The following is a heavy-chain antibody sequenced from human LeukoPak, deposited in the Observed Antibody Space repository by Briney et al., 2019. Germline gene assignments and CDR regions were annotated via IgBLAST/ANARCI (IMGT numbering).Heavy chain of an antibody. CDR3: TRLEGSGYYYSLGYYYGMDV. Sequence: GGSLRLSCAVSGFTSSGSAMHWVRQASGKGLEWVGRIRSKANSYATAYAASVKGRFTISRDDSKNTAYLQMNSLKTEDTAVYYCTRLEGSGYYYSLGYYYGMDVWGQGTTVTVSS. J-gene: IGHJ6*02. V-gene: IGHV3-73*01. CDR1: GFTSSGSA. D-gene: IGHD3-22*01. CDR2: IRSKANSYAT.